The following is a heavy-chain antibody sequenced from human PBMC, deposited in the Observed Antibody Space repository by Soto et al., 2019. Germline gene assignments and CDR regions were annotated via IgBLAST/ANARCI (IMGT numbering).Heavy chain of an antibody. Sequence: QVQLQESGPGLVKPSETLSLTCTVSGGSISSYYWSWIRQPPGKGLECIGYIYYSGSTNYNPSLKSRVTISVDTSKNQFSLKLSSVTAADTAVYYCARSDGRYWGQGTRVTVSS. CDR1: GGSISSYY. CDR2: IYYSGST. CDR3: ARSDGRY. V-gene: IGHV4-59*01. J-gene: IGHJ4*02.